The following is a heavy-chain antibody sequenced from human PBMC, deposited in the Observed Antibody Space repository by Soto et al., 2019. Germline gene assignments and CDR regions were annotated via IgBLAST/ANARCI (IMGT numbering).Heavy chain of an antibody. CDR2: IIPIFGTA. CDR1: GGTFSSYA. D-gene: IGHD6-13*01. V-gene: IGHV1-69*12. CDR3: EFWAAAGTPGLN. Sequence: QVQLVQSGAEVKKPGSSVKVSCKASGGTFSSYAISWVRQAPGQGLEWMGGIIPIFGTANYAQKFQGRVTITADESTSTAYMELSSLRSEDTAVSYFEFWAAAGTPGLNWGQGTLVTVSS. J-gene: IGHJ4*02.